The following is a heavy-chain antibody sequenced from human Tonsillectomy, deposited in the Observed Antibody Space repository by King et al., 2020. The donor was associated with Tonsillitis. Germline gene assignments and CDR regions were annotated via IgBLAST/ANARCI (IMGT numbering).Heavy chain of an antibody. CDR3: ARPLTVDYAFDI. CDR2: IKQHVSEE. J-gene: IGHJ3*02. CDR1: GFTFSSYC. Sequence: VQLVESGGGLVQPGGSLRLTCVASGFTFSSYCMTWVRQAPGKGLEWLANIKQHVSEENYVDAVKGRFTISRDNANNSLYQQRNNLRADDTAVYYCARPLTVDYAFDIWGQGTTVTVSS. V-gene: IGHV3-7*01. D-gene: IGHD3-9*01.